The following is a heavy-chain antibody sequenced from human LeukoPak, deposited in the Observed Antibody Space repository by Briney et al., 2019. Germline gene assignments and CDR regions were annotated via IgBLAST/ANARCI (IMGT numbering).Heavy chain of an antibody. Sequence: GESLKISCKGSGYSFTSYWIGWVRQMPGKGLEWMGIIYPGDSDTRYSPSFQGQVTISADKSISTAYLQWSSLKASDTAMYYCARRGEVGATTEWYFDYWGQGTLVTVSS. V-gene: IGHV5-51*01. CDR1: GYSFTSYW. J-gene: IGHJ4*02. D-gene: IGHD1-26*01. CDR3: ARRGEVGATTEWYFDY. CDR2: IYPGDSDT.